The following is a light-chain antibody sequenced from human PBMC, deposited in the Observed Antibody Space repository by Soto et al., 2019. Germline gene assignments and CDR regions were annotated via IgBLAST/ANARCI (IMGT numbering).Light chain of an antibody. CDR2: EVS. CDR3: SSYTSSNTLYV. J-gene: IGLJ1*01. CDR1: SSDVCGYNY. V-gene: IGLV2-14*01. Sequence: QSALTQPASVSGSPGQSITISCTGTSSDVCGYNYVSWYQQHPGKAPKLIIYEVSNRPAGVSNRFSGSKSGDTASLTISGLHAEDEADYFCSSYTSSNTLYVFGTGTKVTVL.